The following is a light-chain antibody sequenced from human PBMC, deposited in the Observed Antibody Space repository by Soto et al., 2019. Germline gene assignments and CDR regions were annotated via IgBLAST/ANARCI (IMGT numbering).Light chain of an antibody. CDR1: LTVLSNY. CDR2: VAS. J-gene: IGKJ4*01. V-gene: IGKV3-20*01. Sequence: EIVLTQSPLILTLFPGERARLCRRARLTVLSNYLARYQQKPPQAPMLLICVASVRSSGILDRFTGRGPDTDFTLTISSLEPEDFGVYYCQVYDRSRLFGGATKVDIK. CDR3: QVYDRSRL.